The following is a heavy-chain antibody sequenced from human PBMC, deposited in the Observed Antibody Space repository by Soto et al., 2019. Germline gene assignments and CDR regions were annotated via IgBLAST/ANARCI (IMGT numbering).Heavy chain of an antibody. CDR2: MNPNSGTT. J-gene: IGHJ4*02. Sequence: ASVKVSCKASGGTFCSYAISWVRQATGQGLEWMGWMNPNSGTTSYAQKFQGRVTMTRNTSISTAYMELSSLRSEDTAVYYCARGGRGYTILNSWGQGTLVTVSS. CDR3: ARGGRGYTILNS. V-gene: IGHV1-8*02. CDR1: GGTFCSYA. D-gene: IGHD5-12*01.